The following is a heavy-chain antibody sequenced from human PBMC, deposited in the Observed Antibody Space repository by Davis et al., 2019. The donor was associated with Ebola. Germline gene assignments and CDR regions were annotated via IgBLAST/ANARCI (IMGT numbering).Heavy chain of an antibody. CDR1: GDSISSGGYY. Sequence: MPSETLSLTCSVSGDSISSGGYYWSWFRQRPGKGLEWIGYIFYSGITYYNPSLKSRVTISVDTSKNQFSLSLRSVTAADTAVYYCARRAGIHYYYGMDVWGKGTTVTVSS. J-gene: IGHJ6*04. CDR3: ARRAGIHYYYGMDV. V-gene: IGHV4-31*03. CDR2: IFYSGIT. D-gene: IGHD3-10*01.